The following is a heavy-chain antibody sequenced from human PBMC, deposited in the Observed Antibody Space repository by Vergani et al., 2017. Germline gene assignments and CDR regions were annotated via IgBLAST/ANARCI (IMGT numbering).Heavy chain of an antibody. D-gene: IGHD3-9*01. CDR2: IYSTGST. CDR1: GRSITSGSYY. J-gene: IGHJ6*02. Sequence: QVQLQESGPRLVKPSQTLSLTCTVSGRSITSGSYYWSWIRQSPGKGLEWIGYIYSTGSTNYNPSLNSRVTMSVDTSKNQFSLKLRSVTAADTAVYFCARVMYRDEASTGYRLEGMDIWGQGTTVTISS. CDR3: ARVMYRDEASTGYRLEGMDI. V-gene: IGHV4-61*01.